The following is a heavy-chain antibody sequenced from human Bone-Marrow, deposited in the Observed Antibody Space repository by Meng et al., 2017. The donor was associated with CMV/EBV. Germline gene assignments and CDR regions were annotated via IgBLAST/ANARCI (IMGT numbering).Heavy chain of an antibody. D-gene: IGHD3-9*01. J-gene: IGHJ4*02. CDR1: SISSSNW. CDR2: IYHSGST. Sequence: SISSSNWWRWVRQRPGKGLEWIGEIYHSGSTNYNPSIKSRVTISVDKSKNQFALKLSSVTAADTAVYYCARRYYDILTGSRLYFDYWGQGTLVTVSS. V-gene: IGHV4-4*02. CDR3: ARRYYDILTGSRLYFDY.